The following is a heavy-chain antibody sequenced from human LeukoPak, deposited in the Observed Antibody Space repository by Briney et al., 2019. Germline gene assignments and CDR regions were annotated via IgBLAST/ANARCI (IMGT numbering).Heavy chain of an antibody. D-gene: IGHD3-10*01. J-gene: IGHJ4*02. CDR3: AKDQYYYGSGGTGFDY. Sequence: GGSLRLSCAASGFTFSSYEMNWVRQAPGKGLEWVSYISSSGSTIYYADSVKGRFTISRDNSKNTLYLQMNSLRAEDTAVYYCAKDQYYYGSGGTGFDYWGQGTLVTVSS. V-gene: IGHV3-48*03. CDR1: GFTFSSYE. CDR2: ISSSGSTI.